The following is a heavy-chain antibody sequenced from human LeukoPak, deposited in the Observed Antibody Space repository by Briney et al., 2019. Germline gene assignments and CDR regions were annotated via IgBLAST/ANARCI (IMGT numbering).Heavy chain of an antibody. CDR3: ARARGGPLFGVVILDAFDI. CDR1: GYTFTSYY. D-gene: IGHD3-3*01. Sequence: ASVKVSCKTSGYTFTSYYIHWIRQAPGQGLEWMGVITPNNGRPTYAQKFQGRLTVTMDTATSTVYMELSSLGSDDTAMYYCARARGGPLFGVVILDAFDIWGQGTMVTVSS. J-gene: IGHJ3*02. V-gene: IGHV1-46*01. CDR2: ITPNNGRP.